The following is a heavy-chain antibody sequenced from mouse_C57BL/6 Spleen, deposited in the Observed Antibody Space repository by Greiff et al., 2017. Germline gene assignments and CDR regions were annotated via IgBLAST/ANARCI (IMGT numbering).Heavy chain of an antibody. J-gene: IGHJ4*01. CDR1: GYTFTSYG. Sequence: QVHVKQSGAELARPGASVKLSCKASGYTFTSYGISWVKQRTGQGLEWIGEIYPRSGNTYYNEKFKGKATLTADKSSSTAYMELRRLTSEDSAVYFCAIYYYYAEGLYAMDYWGQGTSVTVSS. D-gene: IGHD2-4*01. CDR2: IYPRSGNT. V-gene: IGHV1-81*01. CDR3: AIYYYYAEGLYAMDY.